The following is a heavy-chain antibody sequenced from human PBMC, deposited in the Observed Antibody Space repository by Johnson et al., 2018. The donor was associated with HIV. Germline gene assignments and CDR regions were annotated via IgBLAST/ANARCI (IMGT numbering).Heavy chain of an antibody. Sequence: QVQLVESGGGVVQPGGSLRLSCAASGFTFSSYGMHLVRQAPGKGLEWVGVIWYDGTNKYYEDSVKGRFTISRDNSRNTMYLQMSSLRAEDTAVYYWAKDKLLWGGEFTEGANAFVMWGQGTMVTVSS. CDR3: AKDKLLWGGEFTEGANAFVM. J-gene: IGHJ3*02. V-gene: IGHV3-30*02. CDR2: IWYDGTNK. CDR1: GFTFSSYG. D-gene: IGHD3-10*01.